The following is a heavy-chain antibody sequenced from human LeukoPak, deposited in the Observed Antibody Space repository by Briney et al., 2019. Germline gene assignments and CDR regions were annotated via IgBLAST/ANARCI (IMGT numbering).Heavy chain of an antibody. V-gene: IGHV3-48*03. CDR1: GFTFSSYE. CDR2: IRGIGSI. J-gene: IGHJ6*02. CDR3: ARRLPYYGMDV. Sequence: PGGCLRLSCAASGFTFSSYEIHWVRQAPGKGLEWVSKIRGIGSIMYADSVKGRFTISTDSAKSSVYLQMNSLRAEDTAVYYCARRLPYYGMDVWGQGTTVTVSS.